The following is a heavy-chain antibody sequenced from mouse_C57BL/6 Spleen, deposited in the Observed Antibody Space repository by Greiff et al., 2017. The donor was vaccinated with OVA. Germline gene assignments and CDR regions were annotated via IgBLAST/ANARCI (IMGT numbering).Heavy chain of an antibody. V-gene: IGHV1-55*01. CDR2: IYPGSGST. CDR3: ATLYYGSKMDY. CDR1: GYTFTSYW. Sequence: VQLQQSGAELVKPGASVKMSCKASGYTFTSYWITWVKQRPGQGLEWIGDIYPGSGSTNYNEKFKSKATLTVDTSSSTAYLQLSSLTSEDSAVYYCATLYYGSKMDYWGQGTSVTVSS. J-gene: IGHJ4*01. D-gene: IGHD1-1*01.